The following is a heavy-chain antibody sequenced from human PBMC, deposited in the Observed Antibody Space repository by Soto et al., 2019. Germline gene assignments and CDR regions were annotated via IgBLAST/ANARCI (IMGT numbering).Heavy chain of an antibody. Sequence: ASVKVSCKASGYTFTSYAMHWVRQAPGQRLEWMGWINAGNGNTKYSQKFQGRVTITRDTSASTAYMELSSLRSEDTAVYYCARDPLTAMVKYYDSSGSDYWGQGTLVTVSS. J-gene: IGHJ4*02. V-gene: IGHV1-3*01. CDR1: GYTFTSYA. D-gene: IGHD3-22*01. CDR3: ARDPLTAMVKYYDSSGSDY. CDR2: INAGNGNT.